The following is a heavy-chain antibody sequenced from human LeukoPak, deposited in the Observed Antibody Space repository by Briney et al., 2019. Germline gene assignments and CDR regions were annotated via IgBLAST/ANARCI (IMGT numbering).Heavy chain of an antibody. J-gene: IGHJ3*02. CDR1: EYTFTSYD. D-gene: IGHD1-26*01. CDR2: MNPNSGNT. V-gene: IGHV1-8*01. Sequence: GASLKVSCKASEYTFTSYDINWVRQVTGQGLEWMGWMNPNSGNTGYAQSFQGRVTMTRNTSISTAYMELSSLSSEDTAVYYCARTIRVGATTTRAFDIWGQGTMVTVSS. CDR3: ARTIRVGATTTRAFDI.